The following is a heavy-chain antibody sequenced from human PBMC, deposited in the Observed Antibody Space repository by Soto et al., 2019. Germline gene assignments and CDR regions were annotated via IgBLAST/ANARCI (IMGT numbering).Heavy chain of an antibody. J-gene: IGHJ5*02. D-gene: IGHD3-22*01. CDR2: IHYGGST. CDR3: ARHRRLHEIFSAYHP. V-gene: IGHV4-39*01. Sequence: SETLSLTCTVSGDSISNNSYYWGWIRQPPGKGLEWIGSIHYGGSTSYTPSLKSRVTISVDTSKNQFSLKLSSVTAADTAVYFCARHRRLHEIFSAYHPWGQGTLVTVSS. CDR1: GDSISNNSYY.